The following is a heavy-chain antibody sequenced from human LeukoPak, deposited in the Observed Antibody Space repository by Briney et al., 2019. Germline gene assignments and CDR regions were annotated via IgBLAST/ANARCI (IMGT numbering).Heavy chain of an antibody. Sequence: PSETLSLTCTVSGGSISSYYWSWIRQPAGKGLEWIGYIYYSGSTTYNPSLKSRVTISVDTSKNQFSLKLSSVTAADTAVYYCARDNPWVAAAGTLGIDWFDPCGQGTLVTVSS. D-gene: IGHD6-13*01. J-gene: IGHJ5*02. V-gene: IGHV4-59*12. CDR2: IYYSGST. CDR3: ARDNPWVAAAGTLGIDWFDP. CDR1: GGSISSYY.